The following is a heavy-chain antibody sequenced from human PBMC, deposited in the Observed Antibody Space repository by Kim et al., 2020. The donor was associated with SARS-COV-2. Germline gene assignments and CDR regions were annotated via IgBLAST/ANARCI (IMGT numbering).Heavy chain of an antibody. CDR3: ARDPLVDNFGDSSDAFDI. CDR1: AYTFSNYA. D-gene: IGHD3-10*01. Sequence: ASVKVSCKASAYTFSNYAMHWVRQAPGQRLEWMGWINTANSNTRYSQKFQGRVTLTRDTSATTVYMELTNLRSEDTAVYYCARDPLVDNFGDSSDAFDIW. V-gene: IGHV1-3*04. J-gene: IGHJ3*02. CDR2: INTANSNT.